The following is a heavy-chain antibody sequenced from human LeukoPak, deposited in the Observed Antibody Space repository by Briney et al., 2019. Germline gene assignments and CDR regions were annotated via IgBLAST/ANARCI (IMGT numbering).Heavy chain of an antibody. CDR1: GGSISSYY. V-gene: IGHV4-59*01. D-gene: IGHD3-3*01. CDR3: ARESAPQKYDAFDI. J-gene: IGHJ3*02. CDR2: IYYSGST. Sequence: SETLSLTCTVSGGSISSYYWSWIRQPPGKGLEWIGYIYYSGSTNYNPSLKSRVTISVDTSKNQFSLKLSSVTAADTAVYYCARESAPQKYDAFDIWGQGTMVTVSS.